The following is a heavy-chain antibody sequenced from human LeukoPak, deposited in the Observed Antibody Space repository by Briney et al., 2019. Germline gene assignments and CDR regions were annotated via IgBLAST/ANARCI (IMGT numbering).Heavy chain of an antibody. V-gene: IGHV3-23*01. CDR2: NS. CDR3: ARDMQLST. J-gene: IGHJ3*01. D-gene: IGHD3-16*02. Sequence: GGSLRLSCAASGFTFSGSAMSWARQAPGEGLEWVSLNSYYTDSVRGRFTISRDNSKDTLFLQMNSLRAEDTAIYYCARDMQLSTWGLGTMVTVSS. CDR1: GFTFSGSA.